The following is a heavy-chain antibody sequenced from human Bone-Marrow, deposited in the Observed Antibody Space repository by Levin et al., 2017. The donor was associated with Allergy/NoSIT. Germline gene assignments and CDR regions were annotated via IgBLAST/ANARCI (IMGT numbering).Heavy chain of an antibody. D-gene: IGHD1-26*01. Sequence: SGPTLVKPTQTLTLTCTFSGFSLSTSGVGVGWIRQPPGKALEWLALIYWDDDKRYNPSLRSRLTITKDTSKNQVVLTMTNMDPVDTAIYSCAHRRILGSPWDDGEFDYWGQGTLVTVSS. V-gene: IGHV2-5*02. CDR3: AHRRILGSPWDDGEFDY. CDR2: IYWDDDK. J-gene: IGHJ4*02. CDR1: GFSLSTSGVG.